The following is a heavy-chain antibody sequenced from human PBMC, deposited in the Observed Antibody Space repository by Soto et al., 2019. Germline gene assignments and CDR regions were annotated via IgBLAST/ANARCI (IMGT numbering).Heavy chain of an antibody. D-gene: IGHD3-22*01. CDR2: ISYDGSNK. J-gene: IGHJ4*02. Sequence: GGSLRLSCAASGFTFSSYGMHWVRQAPGKGLEWVAVISYDGSNKYYADSVKGRFTISRDNSKNTLYLQMNSLRAEDTAVYYCAKEGYDSSGYYLDYWGQGTLVTVSS. V-gene: IGHV3-30*18. CDR3: AKEGYDSSGYYLDY. CDR1: GFTFSSYG.